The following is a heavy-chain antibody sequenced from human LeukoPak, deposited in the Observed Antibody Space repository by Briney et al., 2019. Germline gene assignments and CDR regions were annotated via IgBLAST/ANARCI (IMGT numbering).Heavy chain of an antibody. CDR1: GGSISSGDYY. CDR2: IYYSGST. Sequence: SETLSLTCTVSGGSISSGDYYWSWIRQPPGTGLEWIGYIYYSGSTYYNPSLKSRVTISVDTSKNQFSLKLSSVTAADTAVYYCARSGVGATFDYWGQGTLVTVSS. V-gene: IGHV4-30-4*01. J-gene: IGHJ4*02. D-gene: IGHD1-26*01. CDR3: ARSGVGATFDY.